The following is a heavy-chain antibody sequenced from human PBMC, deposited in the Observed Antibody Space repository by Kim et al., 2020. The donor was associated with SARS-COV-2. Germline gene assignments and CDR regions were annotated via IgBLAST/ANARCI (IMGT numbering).Heavy chain of an antibody. CDR1: GGSISSGSYY. V-gene: IGHV4-61*02. CDR2: IYTSGST. Sequence: SETLSLTCTVSGGSISSGSYYWSWIRQPAGKGLEWIGRIYTSGSTNYNPSLKSRVTISVDTSKNQFSLKLSSVTAADTAVYYCARETPYYYDSSGYPYNWFDPWGLGTLVTVSS. D-gene: IGHD3-22*01. J-gene: IGHJ5*02. CDR3: ARETPYYYDSSGYPYNWFDP.